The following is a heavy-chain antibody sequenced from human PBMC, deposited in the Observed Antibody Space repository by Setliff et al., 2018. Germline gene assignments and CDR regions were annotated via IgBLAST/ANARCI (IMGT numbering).Heavy chain of an antibody. V-gene: IGHV3-7*01. CDR3: ARDVFDFRTGQAGP. J-gene: IGHJ5*02. CDR1: GFTYNNCW. D-gene: IGHD3-3*01. Sequence: GGSLRLSCGASGFTYNNCWMAWVRQAPGKGLEWVANINQGGSDQFYVESVKGRFTISRDNAKNSLYLQMNSLRVEDTAVYYCARDVFDFRTGQAGPWGQGTLVTVSS. CDR2: INQGGSDQ.